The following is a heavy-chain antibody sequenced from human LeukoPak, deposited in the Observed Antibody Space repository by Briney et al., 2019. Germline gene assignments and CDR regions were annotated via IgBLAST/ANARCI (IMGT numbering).Heavy chain of an antibody. D-gene: IGHD2-15*01. V-gene: IGHV3-7*01. J-gene: IGHJ4*02. CDR3: ARQRRYCSGDNCYQRTFDY. Sequence: GALRLSCAASGFTLSSYWMSWVRQAPGKGLEWVANIKQDGSEKYYVDSVKGRFTISRDNAKNSLYLQMNSLRAEDTAVYYCARQRRYCSGDNCYQRTFDYWGQGTLVTVSS. CDR1: GFTLSSYW. CDR2: IKQDGSEK.